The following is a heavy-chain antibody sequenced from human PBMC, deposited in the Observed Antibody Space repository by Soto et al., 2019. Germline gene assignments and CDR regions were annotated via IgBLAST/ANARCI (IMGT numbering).Heavy chain of an antibody. Sequence: GGSLRLSCAASGFTFSSYAMSWVRQAPGKGLERVSAISGSGGSTYYADSVKGRFTISRDNSKNTLYLQMNSLRAEDTAVYYCAKRPGIAAAGFSHYFDYWGQGTLVTVSS. CDR1: GFTFSSYA. CDR3: AKRPGIAAAGFSHYFDY. J-gene: IGHJ4*02. V-gene: IGHV3-23*01. D-gene: IGHD6-13*01. CDR2: ISGSGGST.